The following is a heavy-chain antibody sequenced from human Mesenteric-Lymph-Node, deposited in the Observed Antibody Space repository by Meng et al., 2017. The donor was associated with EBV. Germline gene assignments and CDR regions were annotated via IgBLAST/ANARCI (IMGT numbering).Heavy chain of an antibody. CDR3: ATDYCSGGSCYQPED. CDR2: IIPIFGKP. J-gene: IGHJ4*02. Sequence: VELLRPGAEVKKAGSTVTVSCNASGGTFNYLAIRWVRLAPGQGVEWMGGIIPIFGKPNYAQRFQGRLMINADKTTSTAYMELRGLRSGDTAIYYCATDYCSGGSCYQPEDWGQGTLVTVSS. D-gene: IGHD2-15*01. V-gene: IGHV1-69*06. CDR1: GGTFNYLA.